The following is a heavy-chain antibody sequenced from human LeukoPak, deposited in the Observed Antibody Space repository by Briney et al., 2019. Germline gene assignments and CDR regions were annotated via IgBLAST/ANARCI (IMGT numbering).Heavy chain of an antibody. D-gene: IGHD3-10*01. CDR1: GFTFSYYS. CDR3: VKDGSGSYYTYYFDY. V-gene: IGHV3-48*01. CDR2: INSISGEI. J-gene: IGHJ4*02. Sequence: QPGGSLRLSCVASGFTFSYYSMNWVRQAPGKGLEWVSYINSISGEIWYADSVKGRFTISRYNSKNTLYLQMSSLSAEATAVYYCVKDGSGSYYTYYFDYWGQGTLVTVSS.